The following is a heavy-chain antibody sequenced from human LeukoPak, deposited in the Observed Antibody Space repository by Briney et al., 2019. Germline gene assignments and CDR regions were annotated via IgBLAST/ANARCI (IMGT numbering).Heavy chain of an antibody. V-gene: IGHV5-10-1*01. Sequence: GESLKISCKGSGYRFTSCWISWVRQMPGKGVEWMGRIDPSDSYTNYSPSFQGHVTISADKSISTAYLQWSSLKASDTAMYYCARHSRGYCSSTSCYTYIAYWGQGTLVTVSS. D-gene: IGHD2-2*02. J-gene: IGHJ4*02. CDR2: IDPSDSYT. CDR3: ARHSRGYCSSTSCYTYIAY. CDR1: GYRFTSCW.